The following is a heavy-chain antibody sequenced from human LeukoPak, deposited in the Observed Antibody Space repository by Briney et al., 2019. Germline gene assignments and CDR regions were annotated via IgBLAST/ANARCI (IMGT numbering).Heavy chain of an antibody. CDR3: ARHYCSGGSCPDAFDI. CDR1: GGSITSSNYY. CDR2: IYYSGNT. V-gene: IGHV4-39*01. J-gene: IGHJ3*02. Sequence: SETLSLTCTVSGGSITSSNYYWGWIRQPPGKGLEWIGRIYYSGNTCYNLSLKSRVTVSVDTSKNQFSLKLSSVTAADTAVYYCARHYCSGGSCPDAFDIWGQGTMVTVSS. D-gene: IGHD2-15*01.